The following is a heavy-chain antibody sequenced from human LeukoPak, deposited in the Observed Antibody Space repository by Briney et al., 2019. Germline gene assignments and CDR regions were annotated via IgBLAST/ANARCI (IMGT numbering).Heavy chain of an antibody. CDR1: GGSISSSSYY. V-gene: IGHV4-39*01. CDR2: IYYTGTT. Sequence: PSETLSLTCSVSGGSISSSSYYWGWIRQPPGKGLEWIGGIYYTGTTYYNPSLMSRVTISVDTSKNQFSLKLSSVTAADTAVYYCARRRAYYYDSSGTTFDYWGQGTLVTVSS. J-gene: IGHJ4*02. CDR3: ARRRAYYYDSSGTTFDY. D-gene: IGHD3-22*01.